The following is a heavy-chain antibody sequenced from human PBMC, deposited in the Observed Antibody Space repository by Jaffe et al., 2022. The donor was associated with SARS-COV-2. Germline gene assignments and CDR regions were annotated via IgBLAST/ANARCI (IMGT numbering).Heavy chain of an antibody. CDR3: ARDQRGSSWYDRGFDY. Sequence: EVQLVESGGGLVQPGGSLRLSCAASGFTFSSYWMSWVRQAPGKGLEWVANIKQDGSEKYYVDSVKGRFTISRDNAKNSLYLQMNSLRAEDTAVYYCARDQRGSSWYDRGFDYWGQGTLVTVSS. D-gene: IGHD6-13*01. CDR1: GFTFSSYW. CDR2: IKQDGSEK. V-gene: IGHV3-7*01. J-gene: IGHJ4*02.